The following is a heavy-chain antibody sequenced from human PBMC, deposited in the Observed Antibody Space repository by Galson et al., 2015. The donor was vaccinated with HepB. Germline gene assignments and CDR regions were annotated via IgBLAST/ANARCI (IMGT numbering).Heavy chain of an antibody. J-gene: IGHJ6*03. D-gene: IGHD3-9*01. CDR3: ARSYYDILTGYRRISYYYYYMDV. V-gene: IGHV1-46*03. Sequence: SVKVSCKASGYTFTSYYMHWVRQAPGQGLEWMGIINPSGGSTSYAQKFQGRVTMTRDTSTSTVYMELSSLRSEDTAVYYCARSYYDILTGYRRISYYYYYMDVWGKGTTVTVSS. CDR1: GYTFTSYY. CDR2: INPSGGST.